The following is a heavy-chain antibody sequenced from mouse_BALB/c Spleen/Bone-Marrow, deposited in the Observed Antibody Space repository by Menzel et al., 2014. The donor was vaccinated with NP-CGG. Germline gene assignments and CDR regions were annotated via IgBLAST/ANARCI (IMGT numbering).Heavy chain of an antibody. V-gene: IGHV14-3*02. J-gene: IGHJ2*01. CDR2: IDPANGNT. CDR1: GFNIKDTY. Sequence: VQLQQSGAELVKPGASVKLSCTGSGFNIKDTYMHWVKQRPEQGLEWIGRIDPANGNTKYDPKFQGKATITADTSSNTAYLQLSSLTSKDTAVYYCASYYRYSFDYWGQGTTLTVPS. CDR3: ASYYRYSFDY. D-gene: IGHD2-14*01.